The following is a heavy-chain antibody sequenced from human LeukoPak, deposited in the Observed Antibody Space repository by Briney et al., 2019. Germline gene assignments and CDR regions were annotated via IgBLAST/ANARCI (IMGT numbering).Heavy chain of an antibody. J-gene: IGHJ6*02. Sequence: GGSLRLSCAASAFTFSTYWMHWVRQAPGKGLVWVSRINSDGSSTTHAASVKGRFTISRDNANNTLYLQMNSLRVEDTAVYYCARGRYYGMDVWGQGTTVTVSS. CDR2: INSDGSST. CDR3: ARGRYYGMDV. CDR1: AFTFSTYW. V-gene: IGHV3-74*01.